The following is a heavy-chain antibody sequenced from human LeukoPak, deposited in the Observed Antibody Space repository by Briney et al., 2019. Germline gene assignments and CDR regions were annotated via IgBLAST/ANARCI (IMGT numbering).Heavy chain of an antibody. J-gene: IGHJ4*02. V-gene: IGHV1-8*01. CDR1: GYTLTTYD. CDR3: ARGDIDY. Sequence: ASVKVSCKASGYTLTTYDINWVRQAPGQGLEWMGWMNPNSGKTGYAQKFQDRITITRNTSISTAYMELSGLRSEDTAVYYCARGDIDYWGQGTLVTVSS. CDR2: MNPNSGKT.